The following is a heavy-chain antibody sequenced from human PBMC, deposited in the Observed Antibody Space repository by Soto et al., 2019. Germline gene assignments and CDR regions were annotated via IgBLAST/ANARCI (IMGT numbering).Heavy chain of an antibody. Sequence: PWGSLRLSCAASGFTFSSYAMHWVRQAPGKGLEWVAVISYDGSNKYYADSVKGRFTISRDNSKNTLYLQMNSLRAEDTAVYYCARDFVQAGYYYYYGMDVWGQGTTVTVSS. CDR1: GFTFSSYA. CDR2: ISYDGSNK. J-gene: IGHJ6*02. V-gene: IGHV3-30-3*01. CDR3: ARDFVQAGYYYYYGMDV. D-gene: IGHD1-1*01.